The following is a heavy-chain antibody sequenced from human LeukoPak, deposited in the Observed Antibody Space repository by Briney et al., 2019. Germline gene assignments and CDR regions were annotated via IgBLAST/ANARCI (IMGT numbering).Heavy chain of an antibody. D-gene: IGHD3-10*01. CDR3: ARDLGISGSGAFDI. CDR1: GGSISSGSYY. Sequence: SETLSLTCTVSGGSISSGSYYWSWIRQPAGKGLEWIGRIYTSGSTNYNPSLKSRVTISVDTSKNQFSLKLSSVTAADTAVYYCARDLGISGSGAFDIWGQGTMVTVSS. CDR2: IYTSGST. J-gene: IGHJ3*02. V-gene: IGHV4-61*02.